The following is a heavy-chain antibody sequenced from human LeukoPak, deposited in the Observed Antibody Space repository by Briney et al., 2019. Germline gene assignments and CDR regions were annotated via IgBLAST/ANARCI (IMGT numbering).Heavy chain of an antibody. V-gene: IGHV3-53*01. CDR3: ARDNAPAGGGLDY. D-gene: IGHD2-2*01. CDR1: GFTLSSNH. Sequence: GGSLRLSCADSGFTLSSNHMTWVRQAPGKGLEWVSVIYTGGLTFYADSVTGRFTISRDNSKNTVYLQMNSLGVEDTARYYCARDNAPAGGGLDYWGQGTLVTVSS. CDR2: IYTGGLT. J-gene: IGHJ4*02.